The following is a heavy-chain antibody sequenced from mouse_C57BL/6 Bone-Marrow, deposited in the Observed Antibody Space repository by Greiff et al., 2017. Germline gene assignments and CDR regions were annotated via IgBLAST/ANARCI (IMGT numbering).Heavy chain of an antibody. J-gene: IGHJ3*01. Sequence: VQLQQSGPELVKPGASVKISCKASGYTFTDYYMNWVKQSHGKSLEWIGDINPNNGGTSYNQKFKGKATLTVDKSSSTAYMELRSLTSEDSAVYYGAGLNGFAYWGQGTLVTVSA. CDR3: AGLNGFAY. CDR2: INPNNGGT. V-gene: IGHV1-26*01. CDR1: GYTFTDYY.